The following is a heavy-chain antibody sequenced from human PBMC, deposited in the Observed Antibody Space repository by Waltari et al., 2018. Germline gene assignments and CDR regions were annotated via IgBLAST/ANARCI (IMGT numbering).Heavy chain of an antibody. J-gene: IGHJ6*02. CDR2: IYHSGST. Sequence: GLVKPSQTLSLTCAVSGASISSDDYSWSWIRQPPGKGLEWIGYIYHSGSTHYNPSLKSRVTISVDRSKNQFSLKLTSVTAADTAVYYCARDRGYDLRMDVWGQGTTVTVSS. CDR3: ARDRGYDLRMDV. CDR1: GASISSDDYS. V-gene: IGHV4-30-2*01. D-gene: IGHD5-12*01.